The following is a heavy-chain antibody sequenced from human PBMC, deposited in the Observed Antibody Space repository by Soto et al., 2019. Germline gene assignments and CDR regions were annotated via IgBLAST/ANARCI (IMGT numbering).Heavy chain of an antibody. CDR3: ARDYYFDNSGHYYLDY. Sequence: QVQLVESGGGVVQPGRSLRLSCAASGFTFSNYALHWVRQAPGKGLEWVAIISFDGGYEYLADSVKGRFTISRDNSNNALYLHMNNLRPEDTAVYYCARDYYFDNSGHYYLDYWGLGTLVTVSS. D-gene: IGHD3-22*01. CDR1: GFTFSNYA. J-gene: IGHJ4*02. CDR2: ISFDGGYE. V-gene: IGHV3-30*04.